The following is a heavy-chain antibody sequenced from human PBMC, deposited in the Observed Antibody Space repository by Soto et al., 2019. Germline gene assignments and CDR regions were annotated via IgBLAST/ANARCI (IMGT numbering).Heavy chain of an antibody. D-gene: IGHD2-2*01. CDR2: ISGSVETT. J-gene: IGHJ5*02. CDR3: AKGQRLQAIVEGPAVFYNLDL. V-gene: IGHV3-23*01. Sequence: EVQLLESGGGLVQPGGSLKLSCTASGFIFSNYAMTWVRQIPGKGLERVSSISGSVETTNYADSMKGRFTVSRDNSNDTLFGEIDNLRAEDSAVYYCAKGQRLQAIVEGPAVFYNLDLWGQGTLVTVSS. CDR1: GFIFSNYA.